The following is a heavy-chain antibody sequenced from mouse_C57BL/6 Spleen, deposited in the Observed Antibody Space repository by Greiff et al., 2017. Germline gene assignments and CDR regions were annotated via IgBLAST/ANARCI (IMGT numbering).Heavy chain of an antibody. Sequence: EVQVVESGGDLVKPGGSLKLSCAASGFTFSSYGMSWVRQTPDKRLEWVATISSGGSYTYYPDSVKGRFTISKDNAKNTQYLQMSSLKSEDTAMYYCARHTSNYVEDAMDYWGQGTSVTVSS. D-gene: IGHD2-5*01. J-gene: IGHJ4*01. CDR2: ISSGGSYT. CDR1: GFTFSSYG. CDR3: ARHTSNYVEDAMDY. V-gene: IGHV5-6*01.